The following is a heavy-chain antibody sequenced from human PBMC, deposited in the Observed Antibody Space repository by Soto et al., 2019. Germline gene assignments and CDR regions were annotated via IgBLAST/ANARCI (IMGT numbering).Heavy chain of an antibody. V-gene: IGHV1-69*13. Sequence: SAQGSCMASGGTFSSDAISWVRQAPGQGLEWMGGIIPIFGTANYAQKFQGRVTITADESTSTAYMELSSLRSEDTAVYYCARDPGGDYGDYETWGQGTLVTVYS. J-gene: IGHJ5*02. CDR2: IIPIFGTA. CDR1: GGTFSSDA. CDR3: ARDPGGDYGDYET. D-gene: IGHD4-17*01.